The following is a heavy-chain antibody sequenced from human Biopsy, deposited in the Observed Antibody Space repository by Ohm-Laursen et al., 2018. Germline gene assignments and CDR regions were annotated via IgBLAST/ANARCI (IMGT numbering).Heavy chain of an antibody. CDR1: GFGMYA. CDR3: ANSIAPIYYDVTGEGAFDV. J-gene: IGHJ3*01. V-gene: IGHV3-30*18. CDR2: IAYDGRNK. Sequence: SLRLSCTVSGFGMYAMHWVRQPPGKGLEWLAVIAYDGRNKYYAESVKGRFTISRDRSRDTVHLQMNSLRYEDTAVYYCANSIAPIYYDVTGEGAFDVWGQGTMVTVSS. D-gene: IGHD3-16*01.